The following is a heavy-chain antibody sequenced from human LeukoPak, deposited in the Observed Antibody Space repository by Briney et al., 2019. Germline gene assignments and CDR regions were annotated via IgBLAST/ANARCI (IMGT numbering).Heavy chain of an antibody. CDR1: GYTFAGYY. Sequence: ASVKVSCKASGYTFAGYYMHWVRQAPGQGLEWMGWINPKIGGTNYAQKFQGRVTMTRDTSISTAYMELSRLRSDDTAVYYCARGYPLSTTAAGTYFQHWGRGTLVTVSS. CDR2: INPKIGGT. D-gene: IGHD6-13*01. V-gene: IGHV1-2*02. CDR3: ARGYPLSTTAAGTYFQH. J-gene: IGHJ1*01.